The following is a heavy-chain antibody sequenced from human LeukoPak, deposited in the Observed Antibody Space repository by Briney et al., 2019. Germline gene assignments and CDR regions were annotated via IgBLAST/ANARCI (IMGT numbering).Heavy chain of an antibody. Sequence: GGSLRLSCAASGFTFSSYRMNWVRQAPGKGLEWVGRIKSKTDGGTTDYAAPVKGRFTISRDDSKNTLYLQMNSLKTEDTAVYYCTTDPASLMSAPLLTMIVVANDAFDIWGQGTMVTVSS. CDR3: TTDPASLMSAPLLTMIVVANDAFDI. V-gene: IGHV3-15*01. CDR2: IKSKTDGGTT. J-gene: IGHJ3*02. CDR1: GFTFSSYR. D-gene: IGHD3-22*01.